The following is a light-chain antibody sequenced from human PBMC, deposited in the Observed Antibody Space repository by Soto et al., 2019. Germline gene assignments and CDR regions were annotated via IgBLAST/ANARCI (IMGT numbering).Light chain of an antibody. J-gene: IGKJ1*01. CDR1: QTVPSR. CDR2: GAC. Sequence: IEMTQSPATLSVSPGEGVTLSCRASQTVPSRIAWYQQKPGRAPSLLIYGACTRATGVPDRFSGTGSGTEFTLTISSLKSEDYAVYYCQQYGSSRAFGQGTKVDIK. CDR3: QQYGSSRA. V-gene: IGKV3-15*01.